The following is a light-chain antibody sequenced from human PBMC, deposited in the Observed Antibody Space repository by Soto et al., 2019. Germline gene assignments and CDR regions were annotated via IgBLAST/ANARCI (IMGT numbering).Light chain of an antibody. CDR2: KAS. CDR3: QQYNSYSLT. Sequence: DIPMTQSPSTLSASVGDRVTITCRASQSLSSWLAWYQQKPGKAPKLLIYKASSLESGDPSRFSGSGSGTEFTLTSRSLQPDDFATYYCQQYNSYSLTFGQGTKVEIK. CDR1: QSLSSW. V-gene: IGKV1-5*03. J-gene: IGKJ1*01.